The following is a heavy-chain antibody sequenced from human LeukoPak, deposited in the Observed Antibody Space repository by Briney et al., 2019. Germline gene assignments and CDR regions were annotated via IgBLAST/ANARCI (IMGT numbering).Heavy chain of an antibody. J-gene: IGHJ4*02. CDR2: INPNSGGT. D-gene: IGHD3-10*01. CDR1: GYTFTGYY. Sequence: GASVKVSCKASGYTFTGYYMHWVRQAPGQGLEWMGWINPNSGGTNYAQKFQGRVTMTRDTSISTAYMELSRLRSDDTAVYYCVRETYGSGSKSVDYWGQGSLVTVSS. CDR3: VRETYGSGSKSVDY. V-gene: IGHV1-2*02.